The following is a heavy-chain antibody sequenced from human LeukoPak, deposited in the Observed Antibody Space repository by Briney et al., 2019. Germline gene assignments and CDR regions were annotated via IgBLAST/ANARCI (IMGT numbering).Heavy chain of an antibody. V-gene: IGHV3-48*04. J-gene: IGHJ6*04. Sequence: GGTLRLSCAASGISFSYHGMNWVRQAPGKGLEWVSYISSSGSTIYYADSVKGRFTISRDNAKNSLYLQMNSLRAEDTAVYYCAELGITMIGGVWGKGTTVTISS. CDR3: AELGITMIGGV. CDR1: GISFSYHG. D-gene: IGHD3-10*02. CDR2: ISSSGSTI.